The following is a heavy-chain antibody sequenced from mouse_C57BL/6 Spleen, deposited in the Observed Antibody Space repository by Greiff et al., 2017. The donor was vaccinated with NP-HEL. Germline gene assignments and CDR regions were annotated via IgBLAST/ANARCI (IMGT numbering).Heavy chain of an antibody. CDR3: GRQENDYEVYYPMEY. V-gene: IGHV5-12*01. D-gene: IGHD2-4*01. Sequence: EVQVVESGGGLVQPGGSLKLSCAASGFTFSDYYMYWVRQTPEKRLEWVAYISNGGGSTYYPATVKGRFTIAKDNAKNTLYLQMSRLKSEDTAMYYCGRQENDYEVYYPMEYWGRGTSGSVSS. J-gene: IGHJ4*01. CDR1: GFTFSDYY. CDR2: ISNGGGST.